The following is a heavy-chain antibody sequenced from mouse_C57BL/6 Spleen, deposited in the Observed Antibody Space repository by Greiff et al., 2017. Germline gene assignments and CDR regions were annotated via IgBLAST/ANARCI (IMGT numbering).Heavy chain of an antibody. CDR2: IYPGDGDT. D-gene: IGHD2-4*01. CDR3: ARSGDYPAWFAY. Sequence: VQLQQSGPELVKPGASVKISCKASGYAFSRSWMNWVKQRPGKGLEWIGRIYPGDGDTNYNGKFKGKATLTADKSSSTAYMQLSSLTSEDSAVYFCARSGDYPAWFAYWGQGTLVTVSA. V-gene: IGHV1-82*01. J-gene: IGHJ3*01. CDR1: GYAFSRSW.